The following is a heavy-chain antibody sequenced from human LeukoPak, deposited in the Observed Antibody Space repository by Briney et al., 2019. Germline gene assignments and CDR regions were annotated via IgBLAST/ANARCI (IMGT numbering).Heavy chain of an antibody. CDR1: GFTFSNYG. CDR2: ISGSGGTT. V-gene: IGHV3-23*01. J-gene: IGHJ4*02. Sequence: GGSLRLSCAASGFTFSNYGMSWVRQAPGKGLEWISAISGSGGTTYYADSVKGRFTISRDNSKNTLYLQMNSLRAEDTAVYYCAKEDRQPHPDPFDYWGQGTLVTVSS. CDR3: AKEDRQPHPDPFDY. D-gene: IGHD1-14*01.